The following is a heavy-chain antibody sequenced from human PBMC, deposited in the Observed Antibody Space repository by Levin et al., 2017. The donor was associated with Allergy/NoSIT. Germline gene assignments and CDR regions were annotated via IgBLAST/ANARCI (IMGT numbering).Heavy chain of an antibody. V-gene: IGHV3-15*01. D-gene: IGHD2-15*01. CDR1: GFTLSSAW. Sequence: TGGSLRLSCVASGFTLSSAWMTWVRQAPGQGLEWVGRIKSKIDGGTTDYAAPVEGSFTISRDDSKNTMYLQMNSLKIEDTAVYYCATNQAVVTPDYWGQGALVTVSA. CDR2: IKSKIDGGTT. CDR3: ATNQAVVTPDY. J-gene: IGHJ4*02.